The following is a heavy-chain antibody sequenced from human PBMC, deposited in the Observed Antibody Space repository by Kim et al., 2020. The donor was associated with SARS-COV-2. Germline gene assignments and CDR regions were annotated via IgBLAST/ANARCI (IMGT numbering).Heavy chain of an antibody. J-gene: IGHJ3*01. CDR3: VRDRMGGASAL. CDR2: ITRSSTTI. D-gene: IGHD3-16*01. Sequence: GGSLRLSCATSGFTFSAYDMNWVRRAPGKGLEWLSFITRSSTTIYYANSVKGRFTISRDNAKNSLYLQMNSLRDEDTALYYCVRDRMGGASALWGQGTMV. CDR1: GFTFSAYD. V-gene: IGHV3-48*02.